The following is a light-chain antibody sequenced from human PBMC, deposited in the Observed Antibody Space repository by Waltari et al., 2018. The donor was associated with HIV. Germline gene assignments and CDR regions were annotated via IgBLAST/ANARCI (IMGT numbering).Light chain of an antibody. CDR2: AAS. CDR1: QGISSY. V-gene: IGKV1-9*01. J-gene: IGKJ3*01. Sequence: DIQLTQSPSFLSASVGDRVTITCRASQGISSYLAWYQQKPGKAPKLLIYAASNLHSGVLSRFSGNGSGTEFTLTISSLQPEDFATYYCQQLNSFPPFTFGPGTKVDSK. CDR3: QQLNSFPPFT.